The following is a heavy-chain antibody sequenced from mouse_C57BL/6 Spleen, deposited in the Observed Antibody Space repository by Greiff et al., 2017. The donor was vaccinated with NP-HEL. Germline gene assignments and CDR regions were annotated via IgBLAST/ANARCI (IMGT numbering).Heavy chain of an antibody. CDR1: GYAFSSSW. Sequence: VQLQQSGPELVKPGASVKISCKASGYAFSSSWMHWVKQRPGKGLEWIGRIYPGDGDTNYNGKFKGKATLTADKSSSTAYMQLSSLTSEDSAVYFCARNPTGAMDYWGQGTSVTVSS. V-gene: IGHV1-82*01. D-gene: IGHD2-10*01. CDR3: ARNPTGAMDY. CDR2: IYPGDGDT. J-gene: IGHJ4*01.